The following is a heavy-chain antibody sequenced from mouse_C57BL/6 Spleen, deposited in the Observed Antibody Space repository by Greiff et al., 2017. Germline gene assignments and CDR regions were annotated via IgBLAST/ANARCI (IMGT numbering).Heavy chain of an antibody. CDR2: IYPGDGDT. J-gene: IGHJ4*01. Sequence: VQLQQSGAELVKPGASVKISCKASGYEFSSYWMTWVKQRPGKGLEWIGQIYPGDGDTNYNGKFKGKATLPAEQSSSTSYMQLSSLTSEYSAVYFSTRPRQLRLQSYAMDYWGKRTSVTVSS. CDR1: GYEFSSYW. D-gene: IGHD3-2*02. CDR3: TRPRQLRLQSYAMDY. V-gene: IGHV1-80*01.